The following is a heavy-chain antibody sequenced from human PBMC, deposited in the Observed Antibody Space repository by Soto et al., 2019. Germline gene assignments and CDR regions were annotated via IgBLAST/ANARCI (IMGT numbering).Heavy chain of an antibody. V-gene: IGHV4-59*01. Sequence: SETLSLTCTVSGGSISSYYWSWIRQPPGKGLEWIGYIYYSGSTNYNPSLKSRVTISVDTSKNKFSLKLSSVTAADTAVYYCASVDSSGYYDNWFDPWGQGTLVTVSS. CDR2: IYYSGST. CDR3: ASVDSSGYYDNWFDP. CDR1: GGSISSYY. J-gene: IGHJ5*02. D-gene: IGHD3-22*01.